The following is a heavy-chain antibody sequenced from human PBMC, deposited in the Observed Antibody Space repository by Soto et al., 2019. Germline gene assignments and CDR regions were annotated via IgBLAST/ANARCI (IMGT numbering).Heavy chain of an antibody. J-gene: IGHJ6*02. CDR2: FDPEDGET. V-gene: IGHV1-24*01. Sequence: ASVKVSCKVSGYTLTELSMHWVRQAPGKGLEWMGGFDPEDGETIYAQKFQGRVTMTEDTSTDTAYMELSSLRSEDTAVYYCATAVAGTHYYGMDVWGQGTTVTGSS. CDR1: GYTLTELS. CDR3: ATAVAGTHYYGMDV. D-gene: IGHD6-19*01.